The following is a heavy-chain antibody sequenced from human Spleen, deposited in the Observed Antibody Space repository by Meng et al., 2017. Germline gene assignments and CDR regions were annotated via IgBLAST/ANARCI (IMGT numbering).Heavy chain of an antibody. Sequence: GESLKISCVASGLTFTNNYMTWIRQAPGKGLEWVSHIDSSGNDRFYADSVKGRFTISRDNAKNSLHLEMNSLRAEDTAWYYCARWYSSGGFDPWGQGTLVTVSS. V-gene: IGHV3-11*01. J-gene: IGHJ5*02. CDR3: ARWYSSGGFDP. CDR1: GLTFTNNY. D-gene: IGHD6-19*01. CDR2: IDSSGNDR.